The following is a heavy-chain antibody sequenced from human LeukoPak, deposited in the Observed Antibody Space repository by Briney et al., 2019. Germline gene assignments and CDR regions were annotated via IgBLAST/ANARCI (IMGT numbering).Heavy chain of an antibody. CDR1: GFTFSSYA. D-gene: IGHD1-26*01. J-gene: IGHJ4*02. CDR2: ISSNGGST. Sequence: PGGSLRLSCSASGFTFSSYAMHWVRQAPGKGLEHVSAISSNGGSTYYADSVKGRFTISRDNSKNTLYLQMSSLRAEDTAVYYCVKTVGATTSRDMTGDYWGQGTLVTVSS. CDR3: VKTVGATTSRDMTGDY. V-gene: IGHV3-64D*06.